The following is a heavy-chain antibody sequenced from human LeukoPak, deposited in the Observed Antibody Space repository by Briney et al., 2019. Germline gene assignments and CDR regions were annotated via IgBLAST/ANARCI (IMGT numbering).Heavy chain of an antibody. Sequence: GASVKVSCKASGYTFTSYDINWVRQATGQGLEWIGWINPNSGGTNYAQKFQGRVPMARDPSISTAYMELSRLRSDDTAVYYCARFYRTTWNYYYGSGSGYWFDPWGQGTLVTVSS. V-gene: IGHV1-2*02. D-gene: IGHD3-10*01. CDR2: INPNSGGT. CDR1: GYTFTSYD. J-gene: IGHJ5*02. CDR3: ARFYRTTWNYYYGSGSGYWFDP.